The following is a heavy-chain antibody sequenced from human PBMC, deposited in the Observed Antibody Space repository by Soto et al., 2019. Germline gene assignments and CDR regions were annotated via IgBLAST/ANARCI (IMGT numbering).Heavy chain of an antibody. CDR2: INHSGST. V-gene: IGHV4-34*01. Sequence: SETLCVSCAFYVGSFSVYYWSWIGQPPGKGLEWIGEINHSGSTNYNPSLKSRVTISVDTSKNQFSLKLSSVTAADTAVYYCARFALRRPKYAFDIWGQGTMVTVSS. J-gene: IGHJ3*02. D-gene: IGHD3-16*01. CDR3: ARFALRRPKYAFDI. CDR1: VGSFSVYY.